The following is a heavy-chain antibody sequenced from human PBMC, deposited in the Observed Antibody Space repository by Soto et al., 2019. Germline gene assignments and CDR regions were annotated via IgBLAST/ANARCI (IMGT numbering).Heavy chain of an antibody. Sequence: QVQLVESGGGVVQPGRSLRLSCAASGFTFSSYAMHWVRQAPGKGLEWVEVISYDGSNKYYADSVKGRFTIARDNSKNTLYRQMKSLRAEDTAVYDCPRDVWVDDRYFDYWGQGTLVTVSS. J-gene: IGHJ4*02. CDR3: PRDVWVDDRYFDY. CDR2: ISYDGSNK. CDR1: GFTFSSYA. D-gene: IGHD3-16*01. V-gene: IGHV3-30-3*01.